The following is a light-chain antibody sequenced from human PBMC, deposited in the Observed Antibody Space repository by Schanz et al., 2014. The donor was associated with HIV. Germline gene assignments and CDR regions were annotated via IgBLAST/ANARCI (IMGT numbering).Light chain of an antibody. J-gene: IGLJ1*01. Sequence: QSALTQPASVSGSPGQSITLSCTGTSNDIGAYNYVSWYQQHPGKAPKLMIYDVSNRPSGVSNRFSGSKSGNTASLTISGLQAEDEADYYCSSYTSSSKVFGTGTKLTVL. V-gene: IGLV2-14*03. CDR2: DVS. CDR1: SNDIGAYNY. CDR3: SSYTSSSKV.